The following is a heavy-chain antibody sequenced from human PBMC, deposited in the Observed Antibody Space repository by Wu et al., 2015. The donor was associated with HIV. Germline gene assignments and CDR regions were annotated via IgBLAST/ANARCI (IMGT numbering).Heavy chain of an antibody. CDR1: GYTFTGYY. CDR3: ARISSGSYNKWYFDL. Sequence: QVQLVQSGDEVKKPGASVRVSCKASGYTFTGYYMHWVRQAPGQGLEWMGWINPNSGGTNYAQKFQGRVTMTRDTSISTAYMELSRLRSDDTAVYYCARISSGSYNKWYFDLWGRGTLVTVSS. CDR2: INPNSGGT. V-gene: IGHV1-2*02. J-gene: IGHJ2*01. D-gene: IGHD3-10*01.